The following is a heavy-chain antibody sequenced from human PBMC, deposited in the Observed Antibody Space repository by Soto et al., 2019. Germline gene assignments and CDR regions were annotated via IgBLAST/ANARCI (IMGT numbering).Heavy chain of an antibody. V-gene: IGHV4-30-2*01. D-gene: IGHD2-2*01. CDR1: GASMSSDGYS. Sequence: SETLSLTCTVSGASMSSDGYSWSWIRQPPGKGLEWIGYFYHDGTTYYNPSLMSRVTISVDKSKNQFSLRLISVTAADTAVYYCAGSRYCSSTTCYFCDYWGQGALVTV. CDR2: FYHDGTT. CDR3: AGSRYCSSTTCYFCDY. J-gene: IGHJ4*02.